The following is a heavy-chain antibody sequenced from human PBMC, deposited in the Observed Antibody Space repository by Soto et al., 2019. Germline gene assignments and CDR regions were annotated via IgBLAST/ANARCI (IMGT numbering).Heavy chain of an antibody. J-gene: IGHJ4*02. V-gene: IGHV4-30-2*01. Sequence: QLQLQESGSGLVKPSQTLSLTCAVSGGSISSGGYSWSWIRQPPGKGLEWIGYIYHSGSTYYNPSTKSXVXTXVNXPKTQSSLKLRSVTAADTAVYYCARASTTVTTLDYWGQGTLVTVSS. CDR3: ARASTTVTTLDY. CDR1: GGSISSGGYS. D-gene: IGHD4-17*01. CDR2: IYHSGST.